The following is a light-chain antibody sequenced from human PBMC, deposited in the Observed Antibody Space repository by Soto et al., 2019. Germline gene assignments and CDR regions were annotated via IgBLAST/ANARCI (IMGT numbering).Light chain of an antibody. CDR2: AVS. J-gene: IGLJ1*01. CDR3: CSYTVSGTYV. CDR1: SSDVGGYNY. Sequence: QSVLTQPPSVCGSPGQSITISCTGTSSDVGGYNYVSWYQQHPGKAPKLMIYAVSNRPSGVSNRFSGSKSGNTATLTISGLQAEDEADYYCCSYTVSGTYVFGTGTKVTVL. V-gene: IGLV2-14*01.